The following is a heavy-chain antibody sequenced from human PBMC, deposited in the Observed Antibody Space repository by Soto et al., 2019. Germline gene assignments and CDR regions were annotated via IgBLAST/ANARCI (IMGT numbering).Heavy chain of an antibody. V-gene: IGHV3-21*01. Sequence: SLRLSCAASGFTLTRQDMHWVRQAPGKGLEWVSFITYSGIYKYYADSVKGRFTISRDNAKNSLYLQMNSLRAEDTAVYYCARFLGSGTYRSDYWGQGTLVTVSS. J-gene: IGHJ4*02. CDR1: GFTLTRQD. CDR3: ARFLGSGTYRSDY. D-gene: IGHD3-10*01. CDR2: ITYSGIYK.